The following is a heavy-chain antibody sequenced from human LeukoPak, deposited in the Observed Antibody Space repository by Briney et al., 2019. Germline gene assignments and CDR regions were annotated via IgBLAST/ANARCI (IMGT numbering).Heavy chain of an antibody. D-gene: IGHD1-1*01. V-gene: IGHV4-39*01. Sequence: SETLSLTCTVSGGSISSSSYYWGWIRQPPGKGLEWIGSIYYSGSTHYNPSLKSRVTISVDTSKNQFSLKLSSVTAADTAVYYCARRGATGYFDYWGQGTLVTVSS. CDR2: IYYSGST. CDR3: ARRGATGYFDY. J-gene: IGHJ4*02. CDR1: GGSISSSSYY.